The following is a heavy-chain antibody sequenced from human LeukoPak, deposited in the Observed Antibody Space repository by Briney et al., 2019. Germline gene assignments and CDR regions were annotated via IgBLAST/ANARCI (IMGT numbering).Heavy chain of an antibody. Sequence: ASVKVSCKASGGTFSSYAISWVRHAPGQGLEWMGWISAYNGNTNYAQKLQGRVTMTTDTSTSTAYMELRSLRSDDAAVYYCATGDAICTNGVCSRTGYGMDVWGQGTTVTVSS. CDR2: ISAYNGNT. CDR1: GGTFSSYA. CDR3: ATGDAICTNGVCSRTGYGMDV. J-gene: IGHJ6*02. D-gene: IGHD2-8*01. V-gene: IGHV1-18*01.